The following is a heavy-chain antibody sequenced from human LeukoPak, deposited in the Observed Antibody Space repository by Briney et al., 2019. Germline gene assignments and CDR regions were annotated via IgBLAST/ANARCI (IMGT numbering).Heavy chain of an antibody. Sequence: GGSLRLSCAASGFTFSSYSMNWVRQAPGKGLEWVSYISSSSSTLYYADSVKGRFTISRDNAKNSLYLQMNRLRAEDTAVYYCARGPHPRSTNYYYYMDVWGKGTTVTVSS. J-gene: IGHJ6*03. CDR1: GFTFSSYS. CDR3: ARGPHPRSTNYYYYMDV. V-gene: IGHV3-48*01. D-gene: IGHD2-2*01. CDR2: ISSSSSTL.